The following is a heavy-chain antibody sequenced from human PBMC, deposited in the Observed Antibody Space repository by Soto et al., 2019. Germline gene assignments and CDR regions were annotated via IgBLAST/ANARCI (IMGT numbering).Heavy chain of an antibody. CDR1: GFSFSSYT. J-gene: IGHJ4*02. Sequence: GGSLRLSCAASGFSFSSYTMNWVRQSPGKGLEWVSSISSRGSDIHYADSVKGRFTISRDNAKNSVDLQMDSLRDEDTAVYYCTRDFGSGSYMSFDYWGQGARGTVS. V-gene: IGHV3-21*06. CDR3: TRDFGSGSYMSFDY. CDR2: ISSRGSDI. D-gene: IGHD1-26*01.